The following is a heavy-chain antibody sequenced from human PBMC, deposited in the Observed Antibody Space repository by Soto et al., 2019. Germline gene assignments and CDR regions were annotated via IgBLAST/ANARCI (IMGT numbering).Heavy chain of an antibody. CDR1: GGSISSGGYY. D-gene: IGHD6-6*01. CDR3: ARDPNLAARYYGMDV. J-gene: IGHJ6*02. Sequence: QVQLQESGPGLVKPSQTLSLTCTVSGGSISSGGYYWSWLRQHPGKGLEWIGYIYYSGSTYYNPSLKSRVNISVDTSKNQFSLKLSSVTAAATAVYYCARDPNLAARYYGMDVWGQGTTVTVSS. V-gene: IGHV4-31*03. CDR2: IYYSGST.